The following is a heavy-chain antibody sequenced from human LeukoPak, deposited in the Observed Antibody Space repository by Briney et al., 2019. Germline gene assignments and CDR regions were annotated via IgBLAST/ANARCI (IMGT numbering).Heavy chain of an antibody. V-gene: IGHV4-4*02. J-gene: IGHJ4*02. Sequence: RTSETLSLTCDVSGGSVTSTNWWAWFRQPPGKGLEWIGEVHLDGWTNYNPSLKSRLVMSADLPENHISLKLTSVTAADTAVYYCAREGGFYRPLDYSGQGTLVTVSS. CDR3: AREGGFYRPLDY. CDR1: GGSVTSTNW. D-gene: IGHD6-25*01. CDR2: VHLDGWT.